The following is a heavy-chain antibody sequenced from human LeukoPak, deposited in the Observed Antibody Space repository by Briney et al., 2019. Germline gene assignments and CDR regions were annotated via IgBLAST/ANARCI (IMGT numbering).Heavy chain of an antibody. Sequence: GGSLRLSCKGSGYSFTSYWIGWVRQMPGKGLEWMGIIYPGDSDTTYSPSFQGQVTISADKSISTAYLQWSSLKASDTAMYYCARLVGYNRFDHWGQGTLVTVSS. CDR3: ARLVGYNRFDH. J-gene: IGHJ4*02. V-gene: IGHV5-51*01. CDR1: GYSFTSYW. CDR2: IYPGDSDT. D-gene: IGHD5-24*01.